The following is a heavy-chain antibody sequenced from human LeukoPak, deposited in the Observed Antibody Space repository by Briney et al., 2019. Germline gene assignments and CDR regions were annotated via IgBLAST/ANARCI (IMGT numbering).Heavy chain of an antibody. CDR1: GFTFSSYW. J-gene: IGHJ4*02. Sequence: GESLKISCAASGFTFSSYWMHWVRQAPGKGLVWVSRINSDGSSTSYADSVKGRFTISRDNAKNTLYLQMNSLRAEDTAVYYCARVYCSGGSCYQTVYYFDYWGQGTLVTVSS. CDR3: ARVYCSGGSCYQTVYYFDY. CDR2: INSDGSST. D-gene: IGHD2-15*01. V-gene: IGHV3-74*01.